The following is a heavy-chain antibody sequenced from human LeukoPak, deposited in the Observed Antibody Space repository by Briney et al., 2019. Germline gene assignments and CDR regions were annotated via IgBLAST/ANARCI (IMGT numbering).Heavy chain of an antibody. J-gene: IGHJ4*02. Sequence: PSETPSLTCAVYGGSFSGYYWTWIRQPPGKGLEWIGEINHSGSTNYNPSLKSRVTISVDTSKNQFSLKLSSVTAADTAVYYCARGKGSGWTFDYLGQGTLVTVSS. CDR2: INHSGST. V-gene: IGHV4-34*01. D-gene: IGHD6-19*01. CDR3: ARGKGSGWTFDY. CDR1: GGSFSGYY.